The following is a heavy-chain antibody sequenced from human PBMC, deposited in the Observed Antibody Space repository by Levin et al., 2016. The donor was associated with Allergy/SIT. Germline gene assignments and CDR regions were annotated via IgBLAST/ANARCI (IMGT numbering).Heavy chain of an antibody. J-gene: IGHJ4*02. CDR2: SGVTSNPT. Sequence: GESLKISCATSGFTFSIFSMNWVRQAPGKGLEWLSYSGVTSNPTSYADSVRGRFTTSRDNAENSLFLQMNSLRAEDTAVYYCATEDYWSWDNWGQGVLVTVSS. CDR1: GFTFSIFS. CDR3: ATEDYWSWDN. V-gene: IGHV3-48*01. D-gene: IGHD1-1*01.